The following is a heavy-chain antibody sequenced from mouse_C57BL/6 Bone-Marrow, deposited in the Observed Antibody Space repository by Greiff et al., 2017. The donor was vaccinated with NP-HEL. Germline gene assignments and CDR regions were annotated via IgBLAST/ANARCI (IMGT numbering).Heavy chain of an antibody. CDR2: ISDGGSYT. CDR1: GFTFSSYA. V-gene: IGHV5-4*03. CDR3: ARGITTVPHFDY. D-gene: IGHD1-1*01. J-gene: IGHJ2*01. Sequence: EVKVVESGGGLVKPGGSLKLSCAASGFTFSSYAMSWVRQTPEQRLEWVATISDGGSYTYYPANVKGRFTISRDNAKNNLYLQMSHLKSEDTAMYYCARGITTVPHFDYWGQGTTLTVSS.